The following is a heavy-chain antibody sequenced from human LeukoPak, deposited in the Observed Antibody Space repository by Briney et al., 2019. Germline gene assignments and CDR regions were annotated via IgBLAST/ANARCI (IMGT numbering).Heavy chain of an antibody. CDR1: GGSFSGYY. J-gene: IGHJ4*02. D-gene: IGHD3-16*02. CDR3: ARTSFGELSDY. Sequence: SETLSLTCAVYGGSFSGYYWSCIRQPPGKGLEWIGEINHSGSTNYNPSLKSRVTISVDTSKNQFSLKLSSVTAADTAVYYCARTSFGELSDYWGQGTLVKVSS. V-gene: IGHV4-34*01. CDR2: INHSGST.